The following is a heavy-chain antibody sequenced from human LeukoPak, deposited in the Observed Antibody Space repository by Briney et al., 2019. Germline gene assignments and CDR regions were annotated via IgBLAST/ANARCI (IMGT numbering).Heavy chain of an antibody. D-gene: IGHD1-26*01. V-gene: IGHV3-30*02. Sequence: PGGSLRLSCAASGFTFSSYGMHWVRQAPGKGLEWVAFIRYDGSNKYYADSVKGRFTISRDNSKNTLYLQMNSLRAEDTAVYYCATAVERYYYYMDVWGKGTTVTVSS. CDR3: ATAVERYYYYMDV. CDR1: GFTFSSYG. CDR2: IRYDGSNK. J-gene: IGHJ6*03.